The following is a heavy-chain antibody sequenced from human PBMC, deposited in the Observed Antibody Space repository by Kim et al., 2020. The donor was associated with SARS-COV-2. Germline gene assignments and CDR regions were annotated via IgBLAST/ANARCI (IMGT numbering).Heavy chain of an antibody. CDR1: GYTFTSYA. Sequence: ASVKVSCKASGYTFTSYAMHWVRQAPGQRLEWMGWINAGNGNTKYSQKFQGRVTITRDTSASTAYMELSSLRSEDTAVYYCARGGYYGSGSYYNTPLKHWYFDLWGRGTLVTVSS. J-gene: IGHJ2*01. CDR2: INAGNGNT. CDR3: ARGGYYGSGSYYNTPLKHWYFDL. D-gene: IGHD3-10*01. V-gene: IGHV1-3*01.